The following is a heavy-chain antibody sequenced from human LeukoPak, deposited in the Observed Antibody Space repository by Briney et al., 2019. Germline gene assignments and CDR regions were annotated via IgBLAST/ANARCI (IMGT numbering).Heavy chain of an antibody. CDR2: IYYSGST. CDR3: ARVDSGGSSPPFDY. D-gene: IGHD2-15*01. V-gene: IGHV4-31*03. CDR1: GGSISRGGYY. J-gene: IGHJ4*02. Sequence: SETLSLTCTVSGGSISRGGYYWGWIRQHPGRGLEWIGYIYYSGSTYYNPSLKSRVTISVDTSKNQFSLKLSSVTAADTAVYYCARVDSGGSSPPFDYWGQGTLVTVSS.